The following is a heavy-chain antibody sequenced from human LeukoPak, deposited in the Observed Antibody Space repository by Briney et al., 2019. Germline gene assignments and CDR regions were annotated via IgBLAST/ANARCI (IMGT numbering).Heavy chain of an antibody. CDR2: ISAYDGYT. V-gene: IGHV1-18*01. CDR3: ARVSGSIVARLAWFDS. CDR1: GYIFTKYG. J-gene: IGHJ5*01. Sequence: ASVTVSCTASGYIFTKYGFTWVRQAPGQGLEWMGWISAYDGYTNHAQKFQGRVTMTTDSSTTTAYMELRSLRSDDAAVYYCARVSGSIVARLAWFDSWGQGTLVTVSS. D-gene: IGHD6-6*01.